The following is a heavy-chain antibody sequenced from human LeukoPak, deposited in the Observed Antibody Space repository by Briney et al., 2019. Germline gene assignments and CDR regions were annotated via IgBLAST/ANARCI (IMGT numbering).Heavy chain of an antibody. V-gene: IGHV3-21*01. Sequence: KPGGSLGLSCAASGFTFSSYAMHWVRQAPGKGLEWVSSISSSSSYIYYADSVKGRFTISRDNAKNSLYLQMNSLRAEDTAVYYCARGLLSETIEEWLPPPAFDYWGQGTLVTVSS. CDR2: ISSSSSYI. CDR1: GFTFSSYA. D-gene: IGHD3-3*01. CDR3: ARGLLSETIEEWLPPPAFDY. J-gene: IGHJ4*02.